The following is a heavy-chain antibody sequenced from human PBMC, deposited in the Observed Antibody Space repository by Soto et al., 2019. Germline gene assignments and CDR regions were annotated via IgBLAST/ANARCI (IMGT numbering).Heavy chain of an antibody. V-gene: IGHV1-69*02. Sequence: QVQLVQSGAEVKKPGSSVKVSCKASGGTFSSYTISWVRQAPGQGLEWMGRIIPILGIANYAQKFQGSVTITADKLTSTASIELRSLRSEVTAVYSCARSGTPGYWGQGTLVTVSS. CDR1: GGTFSSYT. J-gene: IGHJ4*02. CDR2: IIPILGIA. CDR3: ARSGTPGY. D-gene: IGHD1-7*01.